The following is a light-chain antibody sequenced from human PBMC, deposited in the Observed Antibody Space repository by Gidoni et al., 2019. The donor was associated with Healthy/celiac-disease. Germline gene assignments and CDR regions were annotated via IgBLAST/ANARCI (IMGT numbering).Light chain of an antibody. CDR1: QSVSSY. Sequence: EIVLTQSPATLSSSPGERATLSCRASQSVSSYLAWYQQEPGQAPRLLIYDASNRATGIPARFSGSGSGTDFTLTISSLEPEDFAVYYCQQRSNWRITFGPGTKVDIK. V-gene: IGKV3-11*01. CDR2: DAS. CDR3: QQRSNWRIT. J-gene: IGKJ3*01.